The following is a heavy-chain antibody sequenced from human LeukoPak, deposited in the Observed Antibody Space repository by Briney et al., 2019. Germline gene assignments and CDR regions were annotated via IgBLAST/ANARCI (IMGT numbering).Heavy chain of an antibody. CDR3: ARDRRGSPLNNWFDP. D-gene: IGHD6-13*01. CDR2: ISAYNGNT. J-gene: IGHJ5*02. Sequence: ASVKVSCKASGYTFTSYGISWVRQAPGQGLEWMGWISAYNGNTNYAQKLQGRVTMTTDTSTSTAYMELRSLRSDDTAVYYCARDRRGSPLNNWFDPWGQGTLVTVSS. V-gene: IGHV1-18*01. CDR1: GYTFTSYG.